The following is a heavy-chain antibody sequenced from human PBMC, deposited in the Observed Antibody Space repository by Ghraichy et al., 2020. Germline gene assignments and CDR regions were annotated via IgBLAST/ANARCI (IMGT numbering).Heavy chain of an antibody. D-gene: IGHD6-13*01. V-gene: IGHV3-11*04. Sequence: VGSLRLSCAASGFTFSDYYMSWIRQAPWKGLEWVSYIRSRGSTIYYADSVRGRFTISRDNAKNSLYLQMNSLRAEDTAVYYCARENLAAGWFDPWGQGTLVTVSS. J-gene: IGHJ5*02. CDR3: ARENLAAGWFDP. CDR1: GFTFSDYY. CDR2: IRSRGSTI.